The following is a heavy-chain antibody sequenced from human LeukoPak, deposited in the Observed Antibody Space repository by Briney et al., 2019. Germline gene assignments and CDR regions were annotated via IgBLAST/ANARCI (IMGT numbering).Heavy chain of an antibody. CDR3: ARDHKYAFDN. CDR1: GFIFSDYS. J-gene: IGHJ4*02. V-gene: IGHV3-48*01. D-gene: IGHD2-2*01. Sequence: GGSLRLSCAASGFIFSDYSMNWVRQAPGKGLEWISYIGIDSGNTKYADSVKGRFTISGDKAKNSLYLQMNSLRVEDTAVHYCARDHKYAFDNWGQGTLVTVSS. CDR2: IGIDSGNT.